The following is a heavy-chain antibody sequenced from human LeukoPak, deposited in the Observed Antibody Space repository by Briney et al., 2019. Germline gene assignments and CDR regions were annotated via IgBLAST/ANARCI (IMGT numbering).Heavy chain of an antibody. CDR2: IYYSGNT. CDR3: ARVSRGNSVGGDY. V-gene: IGHV4-39*07. D-gene: IGHD4-23*01. Sequence: SETLSLTCTVSGGSIFSSNSYWGWIRQPPGKGLEWIGSIYYSGNTYYNASLKSRVTISVDTSKNQFSLKLSSVTAADTAMYYCARVSRGNSVGGDYWGQGTLVTVSS. J-gene: IGHJ4*02. CDR1: GGSIFSSNSY.